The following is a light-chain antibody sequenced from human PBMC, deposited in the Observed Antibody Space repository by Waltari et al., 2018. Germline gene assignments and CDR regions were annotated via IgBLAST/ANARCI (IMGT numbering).Light chain of an antibody. CDR3: QEYNSYPWT. V-gene: IGKV1-16*01. CDR2: DAS. Sequence: DIQMTQSPSSLSASVGDRVTTTCQASRDINNYLNWYQQKPGKAPKLLIYDASTLQSGVPSRFSGSGSGTDFTLTISSLQPEDFATYYCQEYNSYPWTFGQGTKVEIK. J-gene: IGKJ1*01. CDR1: RDINNY.